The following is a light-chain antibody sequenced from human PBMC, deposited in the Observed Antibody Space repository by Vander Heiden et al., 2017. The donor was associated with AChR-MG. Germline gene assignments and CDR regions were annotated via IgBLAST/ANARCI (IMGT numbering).Light chain of an antibody. Sequence: DIQMTQSPSTLSASVGDRVTITCRASESISSWLAWYQQKPGKAPKLLIYKASSLEGGVPSRFSGSGSGTEFTLTISSLQPDDFATYYCHHYNSYSSWTFVQGTKVEIK. CDR1: ESISSW. CDR3: HHYNSYSSWT. CDR2: KAS. V-gene: IGKV1-5*03. J-gene: IGKJ1*01.